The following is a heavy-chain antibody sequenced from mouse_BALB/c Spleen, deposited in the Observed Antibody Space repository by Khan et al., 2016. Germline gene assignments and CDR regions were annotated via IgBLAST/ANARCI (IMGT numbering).Heavy chain of an antibody. J-gene: IGHJ4*01. CDR3: ARQNYSNNAMDY. V-gene: IGHV9-1*02. Sequence: QIQLVQSGPELKKPGETVKISCKASGYTFTNYGMNWVKQAPGKGLKWMGWINTYTGEPTYAADFKGRFAFSLETSASTVYLQIHRNKNQDIATYFCARQNYSNNAMDYWGQGTTVTV. CDR2: INTYTGEP. CDR1: GYTFTNYG. D-gene: IGHD2-5*01.